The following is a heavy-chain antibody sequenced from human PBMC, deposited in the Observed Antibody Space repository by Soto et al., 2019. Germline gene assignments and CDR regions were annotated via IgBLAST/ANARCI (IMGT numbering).Heavy chain of an antibody. J-gene: IGHJ4*02. D-gene: IGHD3-22*01. V-gene: IGHV4-30-4*01. CDR2: ISYSGST. CDR1: GSSISSGDYY. CDR3: ARASYDSSTYYLDY. Sequence: QVQLQESGPGLVKPSQTLALTCTGSGSSISSGDYYCPWIRQPPCKGLEWIGAISYSGSTYYNPALKSRVTMSVDTSNNQFSLKLSSVTAADQGVSYCARASYDSSTYYLDYWGKGTLVTVSS.